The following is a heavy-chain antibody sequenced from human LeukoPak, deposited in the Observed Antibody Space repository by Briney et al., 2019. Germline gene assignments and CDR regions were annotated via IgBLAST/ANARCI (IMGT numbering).Heavy chain of an antibody. D-gene: IGHD2-15*01. CDR1: GGSFSGYY. J-gene: IGHJ4*02. CDR3: ARSKVVVAATRAENFDY. CDR2: INHSGST. Sequence: SETLSLTCAVYGGSFSGYYWSWIRQPPGKGLEWIGGINHSGSTNYNPSLKSRVTISVDTSKNQFSLKLSSVTAADTAVYYCARSKVVVAATRAENFDYWGQGTLVTVSS. V-gene: IGHV4-34*01.